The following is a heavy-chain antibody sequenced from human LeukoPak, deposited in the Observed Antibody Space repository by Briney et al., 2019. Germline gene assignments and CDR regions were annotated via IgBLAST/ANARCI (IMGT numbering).Heavy chain of an antibody. D-gene: IGHD5-24*01. CDR1: GFSFSSYA. V-gene: IGHV3-23*01. Sequence: GGSPRLSCAASGFSFSSYAMSWVRQAPGKGLEWVSAISGNGGSTYYADSVKGRFTISRDNSKNTLYLQMNSLRAEDTAVYYCAKEDDGYRTKYFDYWGQGTLVTVSS. CDR3: AKEDDGYRTKYFDY. CDR2: ISGNGGST. J-gene: IGHJ4*02.